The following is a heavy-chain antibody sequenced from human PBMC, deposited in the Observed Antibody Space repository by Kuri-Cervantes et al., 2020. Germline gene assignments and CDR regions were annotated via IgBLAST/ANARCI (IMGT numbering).Heavy chain of an antibody. CDR1: GYTFTSYY. V-gene: IGHV1-46*01. Sequence: ASVKVSCKASGYTFTSYYMHWVRQAPGQGLEWMGIINPSGGSTSYAQKFQGRVTMTTDTSTSTAYMELSSLRSEDTAVYYCASRYCRTTSCRLFGLDVWGPGTAVTVSS. CDR3: ASRYCRTTSCRLFGLDV. CDR2: INPSGGST. D-gene: IGHD2-2*01. J-gene: IGHJ6*02.